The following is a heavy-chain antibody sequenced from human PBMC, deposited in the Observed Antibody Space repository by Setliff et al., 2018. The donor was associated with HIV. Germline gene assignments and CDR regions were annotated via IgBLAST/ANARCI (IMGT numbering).Heavy chain of an antibody. Sequence: SETLSLTCAVSGGSVSSPSYYWGWIRQPPGRGLEWIRSVYNSGITFKNPSLKSRVSISVDRSGNQFSLRLTSVTAADTAVYYCATCRHRPSNWFDPWGQGTVVTVSS. V-gene: IGHV4-39*07. J-gene: IGHJ5*02. CDR2: VYNSGIT. CDR3: ATCRHRPSNWFDP. CDR1: GGSVSSPSYY.